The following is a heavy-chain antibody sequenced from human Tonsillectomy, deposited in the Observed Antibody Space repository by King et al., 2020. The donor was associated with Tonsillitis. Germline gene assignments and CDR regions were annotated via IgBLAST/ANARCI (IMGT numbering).Heavy chain of an antibody. D-gene: IGHD3-10*01. CDR3: ARDSGDEVYFDL. CDR2: IYSGAGST. V-gene: IGHV3-23*03. CDR1: GFNFYDFG. J-gene: IGHJ2*01. Sequence: VQLVESGGGLVQPGGSLRLSCAASGFNFYDFGMTWVRQAPGKGLEWVSFIYSGAGSTSYGDSVKGRFTISRDNSKSTLYLQMDSLRVEDTAVYYCARDSGDEVYFDLWGRGTLVTVSS.